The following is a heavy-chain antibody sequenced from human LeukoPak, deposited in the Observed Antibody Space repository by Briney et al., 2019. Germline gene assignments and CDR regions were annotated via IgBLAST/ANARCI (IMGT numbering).Heavy chain of an antibody. CDR2: ISYDGSNK. Sequence: GGSLRLSCAASGFTFSSYAMHWVRQAPGKGLEWVAVISYDGSNKYYADSVKGRFTISRDNSKNTLYLQMNSLRAEDTAVYYCARRRGYYDYYGMDVWGQGTTVTVSS. CDR1: GFTFSSYA. D-gene: IGHD3-3*01. CDR3: ARRRGYYDYYGMDV. V-gene: IGHV3-30-3*01. J-gene: IGHJ6*02.